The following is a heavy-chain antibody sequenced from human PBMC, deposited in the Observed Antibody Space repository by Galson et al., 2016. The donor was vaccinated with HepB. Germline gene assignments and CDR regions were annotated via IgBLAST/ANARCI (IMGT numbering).Heavy chain of an antibody. CDR2: ISTAGRTK. CDR3: ATDFQLVIPDYFDY. J-gene: IGHJ4*02. D-gene: IGHD1-14*01. V-gene: IGHV3-30-3*02. Sequence: SLRLSCAASGLIFSNYDFHWVRQAPGKGLEWVAVISTAGRTKFYAESVKGRSTISRDNSRNTLYLEISCLTTEDAALYYCATDFQLVIPDYFDYWGQGTLVAVSS. CDR1: GLIFSNYD.